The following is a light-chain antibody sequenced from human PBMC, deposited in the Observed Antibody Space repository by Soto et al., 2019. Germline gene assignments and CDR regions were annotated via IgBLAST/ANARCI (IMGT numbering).Light chain of an antibody. J-gene: IGKJ2*01. V-gene: IGKV1-5*01. CDR1: QSVSNW. CDR2: DAS. CDR3: QQYNSFPYT. Sequence: DVQMTQSPSTLSASVGDRVPITCRASQSVSNWLAWYQQKPGKAPKFLIFDASTLESGVPSRFSGSGSGTEFTLTISNLQPDDFATYYCQQYNSFPYTFGQGTTLEI.